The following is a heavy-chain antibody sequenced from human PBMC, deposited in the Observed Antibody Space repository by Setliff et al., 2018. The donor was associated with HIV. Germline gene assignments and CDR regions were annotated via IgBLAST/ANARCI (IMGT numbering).Heavy chain of an antibody. D-gene: IGHD3-9*01. V-gene: IGHV5-51*01. CDR2: IYPGDSDI. CDR1: EYSFTNNW. J-gene: IGHJ4*02. Sequence: PGESMKISCKGSEYSFTNNWIGWVRQMTGKVLKWMGSIYPGDSDIRYSPSFQGQVTISADKSISTAYLQWSSLKASDTAMYYCTRRRRAPGTTSRTLDWVPGDWGQGTLVTVSS. CDR3: TRRRRAPGTTSRTLDWVPGD.